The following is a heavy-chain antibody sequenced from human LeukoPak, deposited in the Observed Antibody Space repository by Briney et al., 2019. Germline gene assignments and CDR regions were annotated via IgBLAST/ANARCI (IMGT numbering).Heavy chain of an antibody. Sequence: GGSLRLSCAASGFIFSNYGIHWVRQAPGKGLEWVAVISYDGSNKYADSVKGRFSISRDNSKNTLYLQMNSLRAEDTAVYYCAKDQGQLEREAYYFDYWGQGTLVTVSS. CDR2: ISYDGSNK. D-gene: IGHD6-13*01. CDR3: AKDQGQLEREAYYFDY. CDR1: GFIFSNYG. J-gene: IGHJ4*02. V-gene: IGHV3-30*18.